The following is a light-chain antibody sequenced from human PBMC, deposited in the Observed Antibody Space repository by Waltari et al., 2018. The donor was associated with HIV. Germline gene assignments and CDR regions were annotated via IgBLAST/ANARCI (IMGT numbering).Light chain of an antibody. CDR2: KNF. CDR1: SSKIENDN. V-gene: IGLV1-47*01. CDR3: VGWDSSLSAYV. J-gene: IGLJ1*01. Sequence: QSFLTQPPSASGTPGQTVTISCYGPSSKIENDNVYCYQQLPGTTPKLLIYKNFLRPPGVPDRFAASKSGTPASLTISGLRSADEADYYCVGWDSSLSAYVFGAGTKVAVL.